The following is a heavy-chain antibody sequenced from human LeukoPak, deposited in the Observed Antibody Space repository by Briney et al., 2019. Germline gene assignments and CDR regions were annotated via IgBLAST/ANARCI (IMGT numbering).Heavy chain of an antibody. CDR2: INPSGGST. V-gene: IGHV3-23*01. D-gene: IGHD3-16*01. CDR1: GFTFSSYA. Sequence: WGSLRLSCAASGFTFSSYAMSWVRQAPGKGLEWVSAINPSGGSTYYADSVKGRFTISRDNSKNTLYLQMNSLRAEDTAVYYCAKYPPGYDYVWGSPTTGAYFDYWGQGTLVTVSS. CDR3: AKYPPGYDYVWGSPTTGAYFDY. J-gene: IGHJ4*02.